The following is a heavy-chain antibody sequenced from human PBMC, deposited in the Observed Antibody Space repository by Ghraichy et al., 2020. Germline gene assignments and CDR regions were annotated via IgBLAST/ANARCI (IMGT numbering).Heavy chain of an antibody. V-gene: IGHV4-61*01. CDR1: GGSVSSGSYS. CDR3: ARSLISLIPVIIPLGAFDI. D-gene: IGHD3-22*01. J-gene: IGHJ3*02. Sequence: SETLSLTCTVSGGSVSSGSYSWSWIRQSPGKGLEWIGYTYYSGSPSYNPSLKSRVTISLDTSKNQLSLNLSSVTAADTGVYFCARSLISLIPVIIPLGAFDIWGQGTMLTVSS. CDR2: TYYSGSP.